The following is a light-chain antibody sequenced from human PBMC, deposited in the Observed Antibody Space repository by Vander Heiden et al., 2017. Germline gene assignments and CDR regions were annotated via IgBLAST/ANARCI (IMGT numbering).Light chain of an antibody. V-gene: IGKV1-5*03. CDR1: QSISTW. J-gene: IGKJ1*01. CDR3: QNYNSYPWT. CDR2: GAS. Sequence: DIQMTQSPSTLSASVGDRVTITCRASQSISTWFAWYQQKPGKAPKFLIYGASSLETGVPSRFSGSGSGTEFTLTISSLQPDDFATYYCQNYNSYPWTFGQGTKVEIK.